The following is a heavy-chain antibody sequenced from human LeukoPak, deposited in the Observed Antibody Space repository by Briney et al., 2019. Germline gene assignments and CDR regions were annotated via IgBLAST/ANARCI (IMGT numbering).Heavy chain of an antibody. CDR1: GGSFSSHY. CDR3: ARDRRDMVWGINIVRQYHYYYYMDV. J-gene: IGHJ6*03. CDR2: IYFSGST. Sequence: SETLSLTCTVSGGSFSSHYWGYIRQPPGKGLEWIGCIYFSGSTNYNPALKSRVSISIDMSKNQFSLKLSSMTAADTAVYYCARDRRDMVWGINIVRQYHYYYYMDVWGKGTTVTVSS. D-gene: IGHD3-10*01. V-gene: IGHV4-59*11.